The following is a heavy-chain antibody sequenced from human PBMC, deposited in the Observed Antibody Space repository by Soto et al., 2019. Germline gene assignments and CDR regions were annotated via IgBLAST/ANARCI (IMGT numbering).Heavy chain of an antibody. V-gene: IGHV1-18*04. J-gene: IGHJ4*02. D-gene: IGHD3-22*01. CDR2: ISAYNGNT. CDR1: GYTFTSYG. CDR3: ASCNYYDSSGYYYY. Sequence: ASVKVSCKASGYTFTSYGISWVRQAPGQGLEWMGWISAYNGNTNYAQKRQGRVTMTTDTSTSTAYMELRSLRSDDTAVYYWASCNYYDSSGYYYYWGQGTLVTVSS.